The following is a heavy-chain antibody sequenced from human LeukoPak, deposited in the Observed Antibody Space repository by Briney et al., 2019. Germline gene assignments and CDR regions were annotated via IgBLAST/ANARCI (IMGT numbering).Heavy chain of an antibody. D-gene: IGHD2-2*01. Sequence: SETLSLTCTVSGGSISSSSYYWGWIRQPPGKGLEWIGSIYYSGSTYYNPSLKRRVTISIDTSKNQFSLKLSSVTAADTAVYYCARERREQLLPPYTRSVTYFDYWGQGTLVTVSS. J-gene: IGHJ4*02. CDR2: IYYSGST. CDR3: ARERREQLLPPYTRSVTYFDY. V-gene: IGHV4-39*07. CDR1: GGSISSSSYY.